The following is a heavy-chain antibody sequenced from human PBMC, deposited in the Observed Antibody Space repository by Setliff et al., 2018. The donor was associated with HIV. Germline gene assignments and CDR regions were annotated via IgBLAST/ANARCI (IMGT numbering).Heavy chain of an antibody. D-gene: IGHD6-6*01. CDR3: ARAGEQYSSSQYYYYYMDV. CDR2: ISGYSGDT. Sequence: ASVKVSCKASGYIITGYLIHWVRQAPGQGLEWMGWISGYSGDTNYAQKFQGRVTMTIDTSTSTAYMALRSLRSDDTAVYYCARAGEQYSSSQYYYYYMDVWGKGTTVTVSS. V-gene: IGHV1-18*04. J-gene: IGHJ6*03. CDR1: GYIITGYL.